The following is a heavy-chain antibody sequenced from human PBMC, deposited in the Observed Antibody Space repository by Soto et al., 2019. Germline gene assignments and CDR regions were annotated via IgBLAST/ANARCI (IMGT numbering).Heavy chain of an antibody. J-gene: IGHJ5*02. Sequence: QLQLQESGSGLVRPSQTLAPTCAVPGGSITSGGYYWNWIRQPPGKRLEWIGYIYHSGRTLYNPSLKSRVAISVDQSRTQFALKLSSVTAADTAVYYWARDQLKGNWCDPWGQGTLVTVSS. V-gene: IGHV4-30-2*01. CDR2: IYHSGRT. CDR3: ARDQLKGNWCDP. CDR1: GGSITSGGYY. D-gene: IGHD1-1*01.